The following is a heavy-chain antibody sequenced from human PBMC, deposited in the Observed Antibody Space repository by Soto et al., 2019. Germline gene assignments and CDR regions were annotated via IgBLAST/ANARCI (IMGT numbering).Heavy chain of an antibody. CDR3: AKEQSRWLQAPDFDY. CDR1: GFTFSSYG. CDR2: ISYDGSNK. D-gene: IGHD5-12*01. V-gene: IGHV3-30*18. Sequence: QVQLVESGGGVVQPGRSLRLSCAASGFTFSSYGMHWVRQAPGKGLEWVAVISYDGSNKYYADTVKGRFTISRDNSKNTMYLQMNSLRAEDTAVYYCAKEQSRWLQAPDFDYWGQGPLVTVSS. J-gene: IGHJ4*02.